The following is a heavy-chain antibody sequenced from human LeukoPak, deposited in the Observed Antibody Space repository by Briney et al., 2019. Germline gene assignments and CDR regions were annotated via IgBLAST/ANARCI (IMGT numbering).Heavy chain of an antibody. Sequence: SETLSLTCTVSGVSISSGDYLWTWIRQPPGKGLEFIAYMFSSGSTYYNPSLQSRLIISLDPSQNQFSLKLRSVTAADTAVYYCARFYATSSRALDVWGQGTTVTVSS. CDR1: GVSISSGDYL. D-gene: IGHD2-15*01. CDR3: ARFYATSSRALDV. J-gene: IGHJ6*02. V-gene: IGHV4-30-4*01. CDR2: MFSSGST.